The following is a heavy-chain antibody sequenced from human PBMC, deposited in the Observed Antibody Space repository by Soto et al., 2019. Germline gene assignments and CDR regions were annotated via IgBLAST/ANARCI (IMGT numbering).Heavy chain of an antibody. Sequence: QVQLVESGGGVVQPGRSLRLSCAASGFTFSSYGMHWVRQAPGKGLEWVAVISYDGSNKYYADSVKGRFTISRDNSKNTLYLQMNSLRAEDTAVYYCATNTAMDPTAEYFQHWGQGTLVTVSS. CDR1: GFTFSSYG. CDR2: ISYDGSNK. D-gene: IGHD5-18*01. J-gene: IGHJ1*01. CDR3: ATNTAMDPTAEYFQH. V-gene: IGHV3-30*03.